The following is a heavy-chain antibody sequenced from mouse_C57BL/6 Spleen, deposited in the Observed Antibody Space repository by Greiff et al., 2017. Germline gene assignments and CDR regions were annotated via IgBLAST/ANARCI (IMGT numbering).Heavy chain of an antibody. CDR2: ISNLAYSI. CDR1: GFTFSDYG. V-gene: IGHV5-15*01. CDR3: ARRDPYYAMDY. D-gene: IGHD3-3*01. J-gene: IGHJ4*01. Sequence: EVQLVESGGGLVQPGGSLKLSCAASGFTFSDYGMAWVRQAPRKGPEWVAFISNLAYSIYYADTVTGRFTISRANAKNTLYLEMSSLRSEDTAMYYCARRDPYYAMDYWGQGTSVTVSA.